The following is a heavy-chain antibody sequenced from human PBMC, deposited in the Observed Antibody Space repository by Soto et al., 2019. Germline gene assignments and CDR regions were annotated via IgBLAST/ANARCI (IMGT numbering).Heavy chain of an antibody. D-gene: IGHD4-17*01. CDR2: IKPSGSP. CDR3: ARGRDGGAAV. CDR1: GGSFSGYY. Sequence: QVHLQQWGAGLLKPSETLSLTCAVYGGSFSGYYWSWIRQPPGMVLAWLGEIKPSGSPSYSPALKSRVTSSVATSKNHPSLNLSSATAADTAVYYCARGRDGGAAVWGQGTLVTVSS. J-gene: IGHJ4*02. V-gene: IGHV4-34*01.